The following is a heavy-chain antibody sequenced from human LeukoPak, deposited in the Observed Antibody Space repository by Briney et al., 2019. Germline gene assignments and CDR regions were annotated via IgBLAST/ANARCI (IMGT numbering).Heavy chain of an antibody. CDR2: IYHSGST. Sequence: PSQTLSLTCAVSGGSISSGGYSWSWIRQPPGKGLEWIGYIYHSGSTYYNPSLKSRVTISVDRSKNQFSLKLSSVTAADTAVYYRARSEHYYGSGSQFDPWGQGTLVTVSS. J-gene: IGHJ5*02. CDR1: GGSISSGGYS. V-gene: IGHV4-30-2*01. D-gene: IGHD3-10*01. CDR3: ARSEHYYGSGSQFDP.